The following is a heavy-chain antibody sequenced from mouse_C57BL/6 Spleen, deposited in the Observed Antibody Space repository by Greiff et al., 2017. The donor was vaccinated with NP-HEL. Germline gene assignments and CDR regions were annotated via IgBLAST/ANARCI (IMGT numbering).Heavy chain of an antibody. Sequence: QVQLKQSGPELVKPGASVKISCKASGYAFSSSWMNWVKQRPGKGLEWIGRIYPGDGDTNYNGKFKGKATLTADKSSSTAYMQLSSLTSEDSAVYFCAREVLLRLDYWGQGTTLTVSS. CDR3: AREVLLRLDY. CDR2: IYPGDGDT. V-gene: IGHV1-82*01. D-gene: IGHD1-1*01. J-gene: IGHJ2*01. CDR1: GYAFSSSW.